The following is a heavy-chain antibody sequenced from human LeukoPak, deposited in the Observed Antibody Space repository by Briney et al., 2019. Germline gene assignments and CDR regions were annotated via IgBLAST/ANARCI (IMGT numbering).Heavy chain of an antibody. CDR1: GYTFTSYG. V-gene: IGHV1-18*01. J-gene: IGHJ5*02. CDR3: ARDLAVAGTRILNWFDP. CDR2: ISAYNGNT. D-gene: IGHD6-19*01. Sequence: ASVKVSCKASGYTFTSYGISWVRQAPGQGLEWMGWISAYNGNTNYAQKLQGRVTMTTDTSTSTAYMELSRLRSDDTAVYYCARDLAVAGTRILNWFDPWGQGTLVTVSS.